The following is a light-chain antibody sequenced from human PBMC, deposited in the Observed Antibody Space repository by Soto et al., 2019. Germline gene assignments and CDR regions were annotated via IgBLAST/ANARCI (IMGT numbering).Light chain of an antibody. Sequence: DIVMTQSPDSLAVSLGERATINCKSSQSVLYSSDNKNYLAWYQQKPGQPPNLLIYWASTRESGVPDRFSGSGSGTDFTITISSLQAEDMAFYYCQQYYTAPPTFGQGTKLEIK. J-gene: IGKJ2*01. CDR1: QSVLYSSDNKNY. CDR3: QQYYTAPPT. CDR2: WAS. V-gene: IGKV4-1*01.